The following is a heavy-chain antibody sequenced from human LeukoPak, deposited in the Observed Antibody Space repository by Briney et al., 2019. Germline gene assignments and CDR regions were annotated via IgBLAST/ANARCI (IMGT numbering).Heavy chain of an antibody. Sequence: GGSLRLSCAAAGFTFNNYAMGWVRQAPGKGLEWVSSISDNGDSTYYADSVKGRFTISRDNSKSTLYLQMNSLRAEDTAIFYCGKENIGSHGYYLDYWGQGTLVTVSS. J-gene: IGHJ4*02. V-gene: IGHV3-23*01. CDR1: GFTFNNYA. D-gene: IGHD1-26*01. CDR3: GKENIGSHGYYLDY. CDR2: ISDNGDST.